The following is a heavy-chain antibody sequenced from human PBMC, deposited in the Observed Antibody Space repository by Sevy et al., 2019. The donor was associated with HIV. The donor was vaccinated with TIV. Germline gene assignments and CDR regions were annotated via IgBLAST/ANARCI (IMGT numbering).Heavy chain of an antibody. Sequence: ASVKVSCKASGYSFTAYYMYWVRHAPGQGLEWMGWINPNSGDTNYAQKFQGKMTMTSDASISTAYMELSRMRLDDTALYYCARGRTIFGVAPLKDWGQGTLVTVSS. V-gene: IGHV1-2*02. J-gene: IGHJ4*02. D-gene: IGHD3-3*01. CDR2: INPNSGDT. CDR1: GYSFTAYY. CDR3: ARGRTIFGVAPLKD.